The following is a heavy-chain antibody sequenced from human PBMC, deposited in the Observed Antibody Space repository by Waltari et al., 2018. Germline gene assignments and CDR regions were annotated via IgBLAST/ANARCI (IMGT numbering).Heavy chain of an antibody. CDR3: AREWGVMVGTAGFYFDY. Sequence: EVQLVGSGGGLVKPGGSLSLSCAASGFTFSSSTLTRVRQAPGKGLVWVSSISSGSSYIYYADSVKGRCTISRDNGKNSLYLQMNSLRVEDTAVYYCAREWGVMVGTAGFYFDYWGQGALVTVSS. J-gene: IGHJ4*02. CDR1: GFTFSSST. V-gene: IGHV3-21*01. CDR2: ISSGSSYI. D-gene: IGHD2-15*01.